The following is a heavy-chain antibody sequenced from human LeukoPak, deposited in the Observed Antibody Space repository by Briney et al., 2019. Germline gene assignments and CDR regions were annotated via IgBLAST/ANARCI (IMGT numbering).Heavy chain of an antibody. Sequence: SETLSLTCAVYGESLSNYYWTWIPQSPGKGLEWIGEINHRGSTNLNPSLKSRVTLSVDTSKHQFSLKLTSVTAADAAVYYCASSVGSTDYWGQGTLVTVS. D-gene: IGHD1-26*01. CDR2: INHRGST. CDR1: GESLSNYY. J-gene: IGHJ4*02. CDR3: ASSVGSTDY. V-gene: IGHV4-34*01.